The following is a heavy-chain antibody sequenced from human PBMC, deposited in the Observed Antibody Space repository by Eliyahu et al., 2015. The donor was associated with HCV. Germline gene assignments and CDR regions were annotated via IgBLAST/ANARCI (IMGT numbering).Heavy chain of an antibody. D-gene: IGHD3/OR15-3a*01. J-gene: IGHJ4*02. V-gene: IGHV4-34*01. CDR2: INHSGST. Sequence: QVQLQQWGXGLLXPXXTLSLTCAVYGGSFXXXYWRXIRQPPGXGLEWIGEINHSGSTNYNPSLKSRVTXSVDTSKNQFSLKLSSVTAADTAVYYCARGGGYNYWTGYPQADRGYFDYWGQGTLVTVSS. CDR1: GGSFXXXY. CDR3: ARGGGYNYWTGYPQADRGYFDY.